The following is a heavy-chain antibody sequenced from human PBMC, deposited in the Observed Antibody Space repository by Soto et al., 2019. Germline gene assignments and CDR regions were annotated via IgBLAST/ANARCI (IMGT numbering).Heavy chain of an antibody. V-gene: IGHV1-69*02. CDR2: IIPILGIA. J-gene: IGHJ3*02. CDR1: GGTFSSYT. D-gene: IGHD6-19*01. Sequence: ASVKVSCKASGGTFSSYTISWVRQAPGQGLEWMGRIIPILGIANYAQKFQGRVTITADKSTSTAYMELSSLRSEDTAVYYCARLRGLTSGHAAFDIWGQGTMVTVSS. CDR3: ARLRGLTSGHAAFDI.